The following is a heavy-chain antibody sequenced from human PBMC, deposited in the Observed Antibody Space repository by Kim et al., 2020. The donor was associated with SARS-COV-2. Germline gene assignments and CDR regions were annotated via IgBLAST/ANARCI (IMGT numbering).Heavy chain of an antibody. D-gene: IGHD1-26*01. V-gene: IGHV2-5*02. CDR1: GFSLSTSGVG. J-gene: IGHJ4*02. CDR3: AHGPPGWSGGYFDY. Sequence: SGPTLVNPTQTLTLTCTFSGFSLSTSGVGVGWIRQPPGKALEWLALIYWDDDKRYSPSLKSRLTITKDTSKNQVVLTMTNMDPVDTATYYCAHGPPGWSGGYFDYWGQGTLVTVSS. CDR2: IYWDDDK.